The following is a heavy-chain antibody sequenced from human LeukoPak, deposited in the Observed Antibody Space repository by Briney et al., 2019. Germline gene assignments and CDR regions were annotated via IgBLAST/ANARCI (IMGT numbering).Heavy chain of an antibody. Sequence: GVLRLSCAASGFTFSSYSMNWVRQAPGKGLEWVSSISSSSSYIYYADSVKGRFTISRDNAKNSLFLQMNSLRAEDTAVYYCARGRRDGYNLLDAFDIWGQGTVATVSS. D-gene: IGHD5-24*01. CDR3: ARGRRDGYNLLDAFDI. CDR1: GFTFSSYS. J-gene: IGHJ3*02. V-gene: IGHV3-21*01. CDR2: ISSSSSYI.